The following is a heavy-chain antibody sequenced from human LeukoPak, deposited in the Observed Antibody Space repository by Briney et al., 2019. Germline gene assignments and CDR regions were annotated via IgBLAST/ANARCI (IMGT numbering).Heavy chain of an antibody. CDR3: AASTSDYGDYARFDP. Sequence: SETLSLTCTVSGGSISSYYWSWIRQPPGKGLEWIAYIYYSGSTKYSGSTKYNPSLKSRVTISVDTSNNQFSLKLTSVTAADTAVYYCAASTSDYGDYARFDPWGQGTLVSVSS. CDR1: GGSISSYY. V-gene: IGHV4-59*01. J-gene: IGHJ5*02. CDR2: IYYSGSTKYSGST. D-gene: IGHD4-17*01.